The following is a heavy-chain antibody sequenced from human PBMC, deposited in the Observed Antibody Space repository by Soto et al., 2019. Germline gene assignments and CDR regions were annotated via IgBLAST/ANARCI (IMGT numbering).Heavy chain of an antibody. V-gene: IGHV3-23*01. CDR1: GFTFSSYA. CDR2: ISGSGGST. Sequence: GGSLRLSCAASGFTFSSYAMSWVRQAPGKGLEWVSAISGSGGSTYYADSVKGRFTISRDNSKNTLYLQMNSLRAEDTAVYYCAKAYGSGSYKDNWFDPWGQGTLVNVSS. J-gene: IGHJ5*02. D-gene: IGHD3-10*01. CDR3: AKAYGSGSYKDNWFDP.